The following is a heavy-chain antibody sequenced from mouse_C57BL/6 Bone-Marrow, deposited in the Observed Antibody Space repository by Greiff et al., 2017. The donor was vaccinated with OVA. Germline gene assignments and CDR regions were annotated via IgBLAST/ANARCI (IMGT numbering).Heavy chain of an antibody. Sequence: EVQLVESGGGLVQPGGSLKLSCAASGFTFSDYYMYWVRQTPEKRLEWVAYISNGGGSTYYPDTVKGRFTISRDNAKNTLYLQMSRLKSEDTAMYYCARHGRLRGDFDVWGTGTTVTVSS. J-gene: IGHJ1*03. CDR1: GFTFSDYY. V-gene: IGHV5-12*01. D-gene: IGHD2-4*01. CDR2: ISNGGGST. CDR3: ARHGRLRGDFDV.